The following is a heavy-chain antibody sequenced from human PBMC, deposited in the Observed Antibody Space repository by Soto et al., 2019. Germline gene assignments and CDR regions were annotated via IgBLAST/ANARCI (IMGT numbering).Heavy chain of an antibody. J-gene: IGHJ4*02. Sequence: QVQLVEAGGGVVQPGRSLRLSCAASGFTFSSYGMHWVRQAPGKGLECVAVIWYDGSNKYYADSVKGRFTISRDNSKNTLYLQMNSLRAEDTAVYYCARGAAICSGGSCYSPVIDYWGQGTLVTVSS. CDR3: ARGAAICSGGSCYSPVIDY. D-gene: IGHD2-15*01. V-gene: IGHV3-33*01. CDR1: GFTFSSYG. CDR2: IWYDGSNK.